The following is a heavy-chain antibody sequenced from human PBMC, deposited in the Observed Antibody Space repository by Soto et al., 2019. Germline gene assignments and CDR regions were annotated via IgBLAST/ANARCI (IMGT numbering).Heavy chain of an antibody. D-gene: IGHD3-22*01. Sequence: QVQLVESGGGVVQPGRSLRLSCAASGFTFSSYGMHWVRQAPGKGLEWVAVIWYDGSNKYYADSVKGRFTISRDNSKNTLYLQMDSLRDEDTDVYYCARDYDSSGYPRYYFDYWGQGTLVNVSS. V-gene: IGHV3-33*01. CDR1: GFTFSSYG. CDR2: IWYDGSNK. J-gene: IGHJ4*02. CDR3: ARDYDSSGYPRYYFDY.